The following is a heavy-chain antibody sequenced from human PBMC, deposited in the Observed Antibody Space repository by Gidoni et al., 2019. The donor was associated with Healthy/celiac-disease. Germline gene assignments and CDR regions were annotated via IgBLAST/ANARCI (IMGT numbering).Heavy chain of an antibody. CDR3: AREYSSSRGDYYYYGMDV. V-gene: IGHV1-69*04. CDR2: IIPILGIA. Sequence: QVQLVQSGAEVKKPGSSVKVSCKASGGTFSSYAISWVRQAPGQGLEWMGRIIPILGIANYAQKCQGRVTITAEKSTSTAYMELSSLRSEDTAVYYCAREYSSSRGDYYYYGMDVWGQGTTVTVSS. J-gene: IGHJ6*02. D-gene: IGHD6-6*01. CDR1: GGTFSSYA.